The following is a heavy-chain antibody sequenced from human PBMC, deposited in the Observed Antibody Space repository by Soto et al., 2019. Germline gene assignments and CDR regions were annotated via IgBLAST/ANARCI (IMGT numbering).Heavy chain of an antibody. D-gene: IGHD4-17*01. V-gene: IGHV4-34*01. Sequence: SETLSLTCAVYGGSFSGYYWSWIRQPPGKGLEWIGEINHSGSTNYNPSLKSRVTISVDTSKNQFSLKLSSVTAADTAVYYCARAYYGEDRYDGSGLCYMDVWGKRTTVTVSS. CDR1: GGSFSGYY. CDR3: ARAYYGEDRYDGSGLCYMDV. CDR2: INHSGST. J-gene: IGHJ6*03.